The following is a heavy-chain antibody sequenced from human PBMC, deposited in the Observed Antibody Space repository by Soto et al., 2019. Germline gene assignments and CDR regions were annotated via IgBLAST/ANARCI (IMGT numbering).Heavy chain of an antibody. J-gene: IGHJ5*02. CDR2: ITVSGDIT. V-gene: IGHV3-23*01. CDR3: AREYTYYDFWSGLLFDP. D-gene: IGHD3-3*01. Sequence: GGSLRLSCAASGFSFSSYAMTWVRQAPGKGLEWVSTITVSGDITHYPDSVKGRFTISRDNSKNTLYLQMNSLRAEDTAVYYCAREYTYYDFWSGLLFDPWGQGTLVTVSS. CDR1: GFSFSSYA.